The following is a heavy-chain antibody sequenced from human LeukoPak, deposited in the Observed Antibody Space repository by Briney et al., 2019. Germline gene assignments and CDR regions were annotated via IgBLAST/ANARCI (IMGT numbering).Heavy chain of an antibody. CDR3: AKDGFYSDSSGFYDHTFFEY. J-gene: IGHJ4*02. V-gene: IGHV3-23*01. CDR2: IGASGDST. D-gene: IGHD3-22*01. Sequence: GGSLRLSCATSGFTFSNFAMTWVRRAPGKGLEWVSSIGASGDSTFYADSVKGRFTISRDNSRSTVYLQMNSLRAEDTAVYYCAKDGFYSDSSGFYDHTFFEYWGQGTLVTVSS. CDR1: GFTFSNFA.